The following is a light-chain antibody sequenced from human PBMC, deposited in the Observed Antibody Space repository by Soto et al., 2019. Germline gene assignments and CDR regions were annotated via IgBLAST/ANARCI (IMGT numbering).Light chain of an antibody. CDR3: QQYGSSPPYT. CDR1: QSVDSSS. CDR2: GAS. Sequence: EIVLTQSPGTLSLSPGERATLSCRASQSVDSSSLAWYQQKPGQAPRLLIYGASSRATGIPDRFSGSGSGTDFTLTISRLEPEDFAVYYCQQYGSSPPYTFGQGTKLEIK. J-gene: IGKJ2*01. V-gene: IGKV3-20*01.